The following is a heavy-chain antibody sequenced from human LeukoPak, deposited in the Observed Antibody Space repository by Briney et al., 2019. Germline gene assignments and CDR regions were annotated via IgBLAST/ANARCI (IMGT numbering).Heavy chain of an antibody. Sequence: GGSLRLSCAASGFTFSSYEMNWVRQAPGKGLEWVSYIGSSGSTIYYADSVKGRFTISRDNAKNSLYLQMNSLRAEDTALYYCAKGRRGYSYAFDYWGQGTLVTVSS. V-gene: IGHV3-48*03. D-gene: IGHD5-18*01. J-gene: IGHJ4*02. CDR1: GFTFSSYE. CDR2: IGSSGSTI. CDR3: AKGRRGYSYAFDY.